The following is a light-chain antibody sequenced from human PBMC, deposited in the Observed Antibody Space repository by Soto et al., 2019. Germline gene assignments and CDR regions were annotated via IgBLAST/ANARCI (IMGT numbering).Light chain of an antibody. CDR1: QSIGNS. J-gene: IGKJ4*01. CDR2: DAF. Sequence: TVLTQSPATLSLSPGERATLSCKASQSIGNSLGWFQQKPGQAPRLLIDDAFNRATGIPARFTGSGSGSDFTITISSLAPEDFGVYYCRQRYNWPLTFGGGTKVEIK. V-gene: IGKV3-11*01. CDR3: RQRYNWPLT.